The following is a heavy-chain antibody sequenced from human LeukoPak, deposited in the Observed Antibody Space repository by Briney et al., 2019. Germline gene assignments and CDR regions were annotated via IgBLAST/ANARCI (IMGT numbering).Heavy chain of an antibody. Sequence: ASVKVSCKASGGTFSSYAISWVRQAPGQGLEWMGGIIPIFGTANYAQKFQGRVTITADKSTSTAYMELSSLRSEDTAVYYCAREGSGWPNDAFDIWGQGTMVTVSS. V-gene: IGHV1-69*06. CDR1: GGTFSSYA. J-gene: IGHJ3*02. CDR2: IIPIFGTA. D-gene: IGHD6-19*01. CDR3: AREGSGWPNDAFDI.